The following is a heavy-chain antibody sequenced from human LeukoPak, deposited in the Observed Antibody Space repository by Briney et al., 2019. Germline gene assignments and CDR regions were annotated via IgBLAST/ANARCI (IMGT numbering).Heavy chain of an antibody. V-gene: IGHV4-39*07. D-gene: IGHD3-22*01. CDR2: IYYSGST. Sequence: SETLSLTCTVSGGSISSSSYYWGWIRQPPGKGLEWIGSIYYSGSTYYNPSLKSRVTISVDTSKNQFSLKLSSVTAADTAVYYCARDVETYYYDSSGLTTFDYWGQGTLVTVSS. CDR3: ARDVETYYYDSSGLTTFDY. CDR1: GGSISSSSYY. J-gene: IGHJ4*02.